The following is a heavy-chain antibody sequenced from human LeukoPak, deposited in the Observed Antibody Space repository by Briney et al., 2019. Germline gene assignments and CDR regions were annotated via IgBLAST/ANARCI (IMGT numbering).Heavy chain of an antibody. V-gene: IGHV4-59*01. Sequence: SETLSPTCTVSGGSISSYYWTWIRQPPGKGLEWIGYIYHRGSANYNPSLKSRLSISVDTSKNQFSLTLSSVTAADAAVYYCARAGDYYVSGSYLGHWGQGTLATVSS. D-gene: IGHD3-10*01. CDR1: GGSISSYY. CDR2: IYHRGSA. CDR3: ARAGDYYVSGSYLGH. J-gene: IGHJ4*02.